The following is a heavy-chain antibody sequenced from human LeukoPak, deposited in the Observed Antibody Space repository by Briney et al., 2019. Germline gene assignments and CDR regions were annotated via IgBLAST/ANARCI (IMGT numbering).Heavy chain of an antibody. D-gene: IGHD1-1*01. CDR2: INPLSGGT. CDR1: GYTFTGYY. Sequence: ASVKVSCKASGYTFTGYYMHWVRQAPGQGLEWMGWINPLSGGTNYTQNFPGRVTMTRDTSISTAYMELRRLDSDDTAVYYCARVQGNNWNDDYFDYWGQGTLVTVSS. CDR3: ARVQGNNWNDDYFDY. V-gene: IGHV1-2*02. J-gene: IGHJ4*02.